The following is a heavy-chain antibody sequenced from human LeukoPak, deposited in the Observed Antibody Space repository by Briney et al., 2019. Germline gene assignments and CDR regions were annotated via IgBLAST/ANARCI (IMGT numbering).Heavy chain of an antibody. V-gene: IGHV3-11*04. CDR3: ARDRCSGGSCYIKGGTFDI. CDR1: GFTFSDYY. J-gene: IGHJ3*02. CDR2: ISSSGSTI. D-gene: IGHD2-15*01. Sequence: PGGSLRLSCAASGFTFSDYYMSWIRQAPGKGLEWVSYISSSGSTIYYADSVKGRFTISRDNSKNTLYLQMDSLRAEDTAVYYSARDRCSGGSCYIKGGTFDIWGQGTMVTVSS.